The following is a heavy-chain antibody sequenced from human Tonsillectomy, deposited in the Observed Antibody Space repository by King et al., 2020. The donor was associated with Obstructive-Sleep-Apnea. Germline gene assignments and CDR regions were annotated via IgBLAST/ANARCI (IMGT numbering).Heavy chain of an antibody. J-gene: IGHJ4*02. CDR3: AREIAAAGTIDY. V-gene: IGHV3-74*01. CDR2: INSDGSST. Sequence: VQLVESGGGLVQPGGSLRLSCAASGFTFSSYWMHWVRQAPGKGLVWVSRINSDGSSTSYADSVKGRFTISRDNAKNTLYLQMNSLRAEDTAAYYCAREIAAAGTIDYWGQGTRVTVSS. CDR1: GFTFSSYW. D-gene: IGHD6-13*01.